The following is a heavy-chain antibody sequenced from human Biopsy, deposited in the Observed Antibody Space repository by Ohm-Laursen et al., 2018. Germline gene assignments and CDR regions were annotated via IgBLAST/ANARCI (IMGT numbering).Heavy chain of an antibody. J-gene: IGHJ6*02. CDR3: ARGSGYFKLDV. CDR2: INQSGST. CDR1: GESSSGYF. V-gene: IGHV4-34*01. Sequence: GTLSLICPVNGESSSGYFWNWIRQPPGKGLEWIGEINQSGSTKYNPSLKRRATLSADSSNSQFSLRLTSVTAADTAIYYCARGSGYFKLDVWGQGTTVTVSS. D-gene: IGHD5-12*01.